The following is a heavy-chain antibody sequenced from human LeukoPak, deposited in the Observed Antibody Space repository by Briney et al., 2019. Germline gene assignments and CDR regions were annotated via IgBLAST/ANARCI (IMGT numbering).Heavy chain of an antibody. CDR1: GFAFRNVW. D-gene: IGHD3-10*01. CDR3: TTLMVNASDSGSYWLHYFNF. Sequence: GGSLRLSCAASGFAFRNVWMSWVRQAPGKGVEWGGRIKNAAEGATTGLAGRVDGRFTISRDDSKATVYLQMKSLKTEDTALYYCTTLMVNASDSGSYWLHYFNFWGQGTLVTVSS. CDR2: IKNAAEGATT. J-gene: IGHJ4*02. V-gene: IGHV3-15*01.